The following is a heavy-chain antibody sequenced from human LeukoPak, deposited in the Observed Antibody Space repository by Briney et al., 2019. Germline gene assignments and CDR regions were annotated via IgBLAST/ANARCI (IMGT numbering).Heavy chain of an antibody. CDR2: IYYSGST. CDR3: ARDDKYSSSEGYYYMDV. J-gene: IGHJ6*03. D-gene: IGHD6-6*01. CDR1: GGSISSGDYY. V-gene: IGHV4-30-4*08. Sequence: SETLSLTCTVSGGSISSGDYYWSWIRQPPGKGLEWIGYIYYSGSTYYNPSLKSRVTISVDTSKNQFSLKLSSVTAADTAVYYCARDDKYSSSEGYYYMDVWGKGTTVTVSS.